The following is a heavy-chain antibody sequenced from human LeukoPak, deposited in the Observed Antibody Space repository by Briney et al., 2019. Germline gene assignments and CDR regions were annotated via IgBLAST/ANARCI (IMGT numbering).Heavy chain of an antibody. Sequence: PSETLSLTCIVSGGSISNSNYYWGWIRQPPGRGLEWIGSIFYDGSSDYNPSLKSRVTISVDTSKNKFSLKVNSVTAADTAVYYCGRDGQLPIDYRGQGTLVTVSS. V-gene: IGHV4-39*07. CDR3: GRDGQLPIDY. CDR1: GGSISNSNYY. J-gene: IGHJ4*02. D-gene: IGHD1-1*01. CDR2: IFYDGSS.